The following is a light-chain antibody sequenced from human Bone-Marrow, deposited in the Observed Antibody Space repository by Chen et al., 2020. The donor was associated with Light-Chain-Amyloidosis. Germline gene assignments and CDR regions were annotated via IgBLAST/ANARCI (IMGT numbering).Light chain of an antibody. CDR1: QSISSY. Sequence: DIQMPQSPSSLSASVGDRVTITCRASQSISSYLNWYQQKPGKAPKLLIYAASRLQSGVPSRFSGSGSGTDFTLTISSLQPEDFATYYCQQSYSTPRTLGQGTKVEIK. CDR3: QQSYSTPRT. J-gene: IGKJ1*01. V-gene: IGKV1-39*01. CDR2: AAS.